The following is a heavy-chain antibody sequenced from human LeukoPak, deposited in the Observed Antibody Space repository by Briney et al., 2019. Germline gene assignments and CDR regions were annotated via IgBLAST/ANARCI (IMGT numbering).Heavy chain of an antibody. Sequence: ASVKVSCKASGYTFTGYYMHWVRQAPGQGLEWMGRINPNSGGTNYAQKFQGRVTMTRDTSISTAYMEPSRLRSDDTAVYYCARGSGYYDSSGHFDYWGQGTLVTVSS. J-gene: IGHJ4*02. V-gene: IGHV1-2*06. CDR1: GYTFTGYY. CDR2: INPNSGGT. D-gene: IGHD3-22*01. CDR3: ARGSGYYDSSGHFDY.